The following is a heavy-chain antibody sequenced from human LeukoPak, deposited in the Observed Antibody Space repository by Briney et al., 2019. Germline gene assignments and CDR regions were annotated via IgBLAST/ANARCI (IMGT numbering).Heavy chain of an antibody. CDR2: IKSKTDGGTT. D-gene: IGHD6-13*01. V-gene: IGHV3-15*01. CDR3: TTDRVYSSSWYRSPDY. Sequence: GGSLRLSCAASGFTFSNAWMSWVRQAPGKGLEWVGRIKSKTDGGTTDYAAPVKGSFTISRDDSKNTLYLQMNSLKTEDTAVYYCTTDRVYSSSWYRSPDYWGQGTLVTVSS. CDR1: GFTFSNAW. J-gene: IGHJ4*02.